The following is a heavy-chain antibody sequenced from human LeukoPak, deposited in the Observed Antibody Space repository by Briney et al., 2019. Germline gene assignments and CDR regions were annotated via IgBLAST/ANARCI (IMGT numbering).Heavy chain of an antibody. Sequence: ASVKVSCKASGYTFTSYDINWVRQATGQGLEWMGWINPNSGGTNYAQKFQGRVTMTRDTSISTAYMELSRLRSDDTAVYYCARARRWALNSHSAFDIWGQGTMVTVSS. V-gene: IGHV1-2*02. CDR1: GYTFTSYD. D-gene: IGHD1-26*01. J-gene: IGHJ3*02. CDR2: INPNSGGT. CDR3: ARARRWALNSHSAFDI.